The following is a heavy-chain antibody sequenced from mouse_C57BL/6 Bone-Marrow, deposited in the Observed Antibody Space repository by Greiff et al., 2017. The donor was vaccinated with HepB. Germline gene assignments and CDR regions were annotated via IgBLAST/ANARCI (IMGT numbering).Heavy chain of an antibody. CDR1: GYTFTSYW. J-gene: IGHJ3*01. CDR3: ARLDSSGYAFAY. V-gene: IGHV1-69*01. D-gene: IGHD3-2*02. Sequence: QVQLQQPGAELVMPGASVKLSCKASGYTFTSYWMHWVKQRPGQGLEWIGEIDPSDSYTNYNQKFKGKSTLTVDKSSSTAYMQLSSLTSEDSAVYYCARLDSSGYAFAYWGQGTLVTVSA. CDR2: IDPSDSYT.